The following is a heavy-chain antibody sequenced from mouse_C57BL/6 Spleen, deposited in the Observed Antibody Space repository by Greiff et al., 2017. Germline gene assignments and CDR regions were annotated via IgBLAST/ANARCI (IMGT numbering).Heavy chain of an antibody. CDR1: GFSLTSYG. V-gene: IGHV2-5*01. CDR2: IWRGGST. J-gene: IGHJ4*01. Sequence: VQVVESGPGLVQPSQSLSITCTVSGFSLTSYGVHWVRQSPGKGLEWLGVIWRGGSTDYNAAFMSRLSITKDNSKSQVFFKMNSLQADDTAIYYCAKRDYGPYYAMDYWGQGTSVTVSS. CDR3: AKRDYGPYYAMDY. D-gene: IGHD1-2*01.